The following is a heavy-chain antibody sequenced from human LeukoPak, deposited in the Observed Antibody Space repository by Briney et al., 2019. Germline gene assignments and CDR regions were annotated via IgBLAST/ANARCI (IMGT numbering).Heavy chain of an antibody. Sequence: GGSLRLSCAASGFTFSSYSTNWVRQAPGKGLEWVSYISSSSSTIYYADSVKGRFTISRDNAKNSLYLQMNSLRAEDTAVYYCARGEFLRSDYAFDIWGQGTMVTVSS. J-gene: IGHJ3*02. CDR2: ISSSSSTI. CDR1: GFTFSSYS. CDR3: ARGEFLRSDYAFDI. D-gene: IGHD4-17*01. V-gene: IGHV3-48*04.